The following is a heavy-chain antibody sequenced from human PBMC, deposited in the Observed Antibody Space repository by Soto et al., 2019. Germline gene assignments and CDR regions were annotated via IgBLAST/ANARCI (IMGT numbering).Heavy chain of an antibody. Sequence: SETLSPTCTVSGGSISNFYWSWIRQPPGKGLEWIGYVDYSGTANYNPSLKSRVSMSVDTSKNQLSLKVTSVTAADTAMYYCARADTAMTTPFDYWGQGTLVTVSS. V-gene: IGHV4-59*12. CDR1: GGSISNFY. CDR2: VDYSGTA. D-gene: IGHD5-18*01. J-gene: IGHJ4*02. CDR3: ARADTAMTTPFDY.